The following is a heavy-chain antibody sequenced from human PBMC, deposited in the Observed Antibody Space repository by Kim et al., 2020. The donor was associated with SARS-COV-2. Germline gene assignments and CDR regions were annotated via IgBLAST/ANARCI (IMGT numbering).Heavy chain of an antibody. CDR1: GFTLRNYG. CDR3: ARWGLKSSWCSEFDL. Sequence: GGSLRLSCVASGFTLRNYGMHWVRQAPGKGPEWVALAWFDGSNEKYVDSVKGRFTISRDNSKNTLFLEMNSLRAEDTAIYYCARWGLKSSWCSEFDLWGQGTPVTVTS. V-gene: IGHV3-33*01. D-gene: IGHD6-13*01. CDR2: AWFDGSNE. J-gene: IGHJ5*02.